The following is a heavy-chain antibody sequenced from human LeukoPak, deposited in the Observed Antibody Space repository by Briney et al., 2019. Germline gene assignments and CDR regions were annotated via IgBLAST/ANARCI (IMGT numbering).Heavy chain of an antibody. Sequence: ASVKVSCKASGYTFTSYDINWVRQATGQGLEWMGWMNPNSGNTGYAQKFQGRVTMTRNTSISTAYMELSSLRSEDTAVYYCARDAVWFGESDYWGQGTLVTVSS. V-gene: IGHV1-8*01. D-gene: IGHD3-10*01. CDR2: MNPNSGNT. CDR3: ARDAVWFGESDY. J-gene: IGHJ4*02. CDR1: GYTFTSYD.